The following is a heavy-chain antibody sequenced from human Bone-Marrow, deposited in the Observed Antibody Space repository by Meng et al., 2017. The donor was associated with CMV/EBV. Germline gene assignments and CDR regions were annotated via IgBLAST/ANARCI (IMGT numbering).Heavy chain of an antibody. CDR2: IKQDGSEK. CDR3: AREAGGIAASPKGGMDV. CDR1: GFTFSSYW. Sequence: GGSLRLSCAASGFTFSSYWMSWVRQAPGKGLEWVANIKQDGSEKYYVDSVKGRFTISRDNAKNSLYLQMNSLRAEDTAVYYCAREAGGIAASPKGGMDVWGQGNTVTVYS. D-gene: IGHD6-13*01. V-gene: IGHV3-7*01. J-gene: IGHJ6*02.